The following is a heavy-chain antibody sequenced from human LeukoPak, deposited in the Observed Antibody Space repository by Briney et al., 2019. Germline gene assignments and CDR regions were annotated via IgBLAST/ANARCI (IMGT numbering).Heavy chain of an antibody. CDR2: IWYDGSNK. J-gene: IGHJ4*02. V-gene: IGHV3-33*06. CDR1: GFTFSSYG. D-gene: IGHD4-17*01. Sequence: GRSLRLSCAASGFTFSSYGMHWVRQAPGKGLEWVAAIWYDGSNKYYADSVKGRFTISRDNSKNTLYLQMSSLRAEDTAVYYCVKDGTDYGDFPRDYFDYWGQGTLVTVSS. CDR3: VKDGTDYGDFPRDYFDY.